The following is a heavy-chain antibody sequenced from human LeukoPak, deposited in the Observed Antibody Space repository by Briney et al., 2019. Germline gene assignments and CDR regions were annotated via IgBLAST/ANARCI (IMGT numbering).Heavy chain of an antibody. D-gene: IGHD3-10*01. Sequence: SETLPLTCTVSGGSISSNSFYWGWIRQPPGKGLEWIGSIYYSGSTYYNPSLKSRVTISVDTSKNQFSLRLSSATVADTAVYYCARNRYYYGSGNYGVPNWFDPWGQGTLVTVSS. CDR3: ARNRYYYGSGNYGVPNWFDP. V-gene: IGHV4-39*01. CDR1: GGSISSNSFY. CDR2: IYYSGST. J-gene: IGHJ5*02.